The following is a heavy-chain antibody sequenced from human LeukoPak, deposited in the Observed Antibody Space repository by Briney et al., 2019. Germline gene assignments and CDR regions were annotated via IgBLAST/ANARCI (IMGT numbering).Heavy chain of an antibody. CDR2: IWYDGSNK. J-gene: IGHJ6*02. CDR3: ARVDSSGWLIYGMDV. D-gene: IGHD6-19*01. V-gene: IGHV3-33*01. Sequence: GGSLRLSCAASGFTFSSYGMHWVRQAPGKGLEWVAVIWYDGSNKYYADSVKGRFTISRDNSKNTLYLQMNSLRAEDTAVYYCARVDSSGWLIYGMDVWGQGTTVIVSS. CDR1: GFTFSSYG.